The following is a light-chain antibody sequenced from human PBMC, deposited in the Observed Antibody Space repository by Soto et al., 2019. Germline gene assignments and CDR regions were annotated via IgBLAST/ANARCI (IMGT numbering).Light chain of an antibody. V-gene: IGKV3-15*01. CDR1: QSVSXN. CDR3: QQYNNWPLT. CDR2: DAS. J-gene: IGKJ4*01. Sequence: EIVMTQSPATLSVSPGERXTLXXXASQSVSXNLAWYQQKPGQTPRLLIYDASSRATGIPARFSGSGSGTDFTLTISSLQSEDFAVYYCQQYNNWPLTFGGGTNVEIK.